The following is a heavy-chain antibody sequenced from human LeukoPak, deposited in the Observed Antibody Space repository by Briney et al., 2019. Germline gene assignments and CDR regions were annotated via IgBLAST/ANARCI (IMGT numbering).Heavy chain of an antibody. V-gene: IGHV3-21*01. J-gene: IGHJ4*02. D-gene: IGHD6-6*01. CDR3: ARNDYSTSSGYDS. Sequence: GGSLRLSCVASGFTFSSYSMNWVRQASGKGLEWVSSISSGSDHIYYADSVRGRFTISRDNAKNSLYLQMDSLRAEDTAVFFCARNDYSTSSGYDSWGQGTLVTVSS. CDR1: GFTFSSYS. CDR2: ISSGSDHI.